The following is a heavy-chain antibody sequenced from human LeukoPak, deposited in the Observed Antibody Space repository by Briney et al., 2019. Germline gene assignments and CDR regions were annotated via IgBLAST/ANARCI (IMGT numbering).Heavy chain of an antibody. Sequence: GRSLRLSCAASGFTFDDYAMHWVRQAPGKGLEGVAFIRYDGSNKYYADSVKGRLTISRDNSKNTLYLQMTSLRGDDTAVYYCAKEKNSYSSSSGQGYWGQGTLVTVSS. D-gene: IGHD6-6*01. J-gene: IGHJ4*02. V-gene: IGHV3-30*02. CDR2: IRYDGSNK. CDR3: AKEKNSYSSSSGQGY. CDR1: GFTFDDYA.